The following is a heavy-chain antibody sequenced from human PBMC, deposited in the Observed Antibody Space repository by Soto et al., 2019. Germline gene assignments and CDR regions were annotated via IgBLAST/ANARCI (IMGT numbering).Heavy chain of an antibody. J-gene: IGHJ4*02. V-gene: IGHV3-30*18. CDR1: GFTFSSYG. Sequence: QVQLVESGGGVVQPGRSLRLSCAASGFTFSSYGIHWVRQAPGKGLEWVAVISYDGSNRYYADSVKGRITISRDNSKNTLYLQMNSLRAEDTAVYYCAKGGYYDSSGYLGWLDDWGQGTLVTVSS. CDR3: AKGGYYDSSGYLGWLDD. D-gene: IGHD3-22*01. CDR2: ISYDGSNR.